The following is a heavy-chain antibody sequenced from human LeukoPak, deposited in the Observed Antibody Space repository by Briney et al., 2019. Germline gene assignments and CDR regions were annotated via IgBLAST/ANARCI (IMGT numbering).Heavy chain of an antibody. CDR1: GGSISSSSYY. J-gene: IGHJ5*02. Sequence: PSETLSLTCTVSGGSISSSSYYWGWIRQPPGKGRVWIGCIYYSGSTYYNPSLKSRVTISVDTSKNQFSLKLSSVTAADTAVYYCARHVIAAAGSLEWFDPWGQGTLVTVSS. CDR3: ARHVIAAAGSLEWFDP. CDR2: IYYSGST. V-gene: IGHV4-39*01. D-gene: IGHD6-13*01.